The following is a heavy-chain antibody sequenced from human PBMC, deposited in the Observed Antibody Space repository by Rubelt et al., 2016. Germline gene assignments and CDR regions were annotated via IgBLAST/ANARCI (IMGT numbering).Heavy chain of an antibody. D-gene: IGHD1-26*01. V-gene: IGHV4-34*01. CDR2: INHSGST. CDR3: ARGAVGARRDNWFDP. J-gene: IGHJ5*02. Sequence: GKGLEWIGEINHSGSTNYNPSLKSRVTISVDTSKNQFSLKLSSVTAADTAVYYCARGAVGARRDNWFDPWGQGTLVTVSS.